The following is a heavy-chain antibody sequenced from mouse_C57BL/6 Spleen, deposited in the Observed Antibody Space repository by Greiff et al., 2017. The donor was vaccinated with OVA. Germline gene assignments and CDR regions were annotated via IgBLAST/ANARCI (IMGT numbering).Heavy chain of an antibody. CDR1: GYTFTDYY. D-gene: IGHD2-1*01. J-gene: IGHJ3*01. V-gene: IGHV1-26*01. CDR3: ARATLLYPAWFAY. Sequence: VQLQQSGPELVKPGASVKISCKASGYTFTDYYMNWVKQSHGKSLEWIGDINPNNGGTSYNQKFKGKATLTVDKSSSTAYMERRSLTSGDSAVYYCARATLLYPAWFAYWGQGTLVTVSA. CDR2: INPNNGGT.